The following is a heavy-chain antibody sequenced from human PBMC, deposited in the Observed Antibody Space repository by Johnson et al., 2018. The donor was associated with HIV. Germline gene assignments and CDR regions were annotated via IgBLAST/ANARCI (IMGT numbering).Heavy chain of an antibody. CDR3: AKESAFDI. Sequence: QVQLVESGGGVVQPGGSLRLSCAASGFTFSSYAIHWVRQAPAKGLEWVAVISYDGSDKYYADSVKGRFTISRDSSKNTLYLQMNSLRAEDTAVYYCAKESAFDIWGQGTMVTVSS. CDR2: ISYDGSDK. V-gene: IGHV3-30*04. J-gene: IGHJ3*02. CDR1: GFTFSSYA.